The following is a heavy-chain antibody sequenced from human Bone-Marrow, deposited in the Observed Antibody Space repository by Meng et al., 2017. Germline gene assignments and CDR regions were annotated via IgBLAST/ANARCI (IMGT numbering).Heavy chain of an antibody. Sequence: QGAGPGLVKPSETLSLTCTVSCGSISSSYWSWIRQPAGKGLEWIGRIYTSGSTNYNPSLKSRVTMSVDTSKNQFSLKLSSVTAADTAVYYCARDGGTMIVVSWFDPWGQGTLVTVSS. V-gene: IGHV4-4*07. D-gene: IGHD3-22*01. CDR3: ARDGGTMIVVSWFDP. CDR2: IYTSGST. CDR1: CGSISSSY. J-gene: IGHJ5*02.